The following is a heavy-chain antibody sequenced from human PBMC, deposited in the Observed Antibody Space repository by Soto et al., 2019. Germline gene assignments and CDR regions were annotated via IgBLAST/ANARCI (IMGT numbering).Heavy chain of an antibody. CDR2: INPSGGST. D-gene: IGHD6-13*01. CDR1: GYTFTSYY. V-gene: IGHV1-46*01. Sequence: EASVKVSCKASGYTFTSYYMHWVRQAPGQGLEWMGIINPSGGSTSYAQKFQGRVTMTRDTSTSTVYMELSSLRSEDTAVYYCARDVVGRIAAAANFDYWGQGTLVTVSS. CDR3: ARDVVGRIAAAANFDY. J-gene: IGHJ4*02.